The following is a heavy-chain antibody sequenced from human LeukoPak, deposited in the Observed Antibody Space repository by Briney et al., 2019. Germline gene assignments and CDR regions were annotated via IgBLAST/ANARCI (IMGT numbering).Heavy chain of an antibody. D-gene: IGHD1-26*01. CDR1: GFTFSIFW. CDR3: ARGLYSGSYLYFDF. CDR2: INSAGTST. V-gene: IGHV3-74*01. J-gene: IGHJ4*02. Sequence: GGSLRLSCAASGFTFSIFWMHWVRQAPGKGLVWVSRINSAGTSTTYADSVKGRFTISRDNAKNTLYLQMNSLRAEDTAVYYCARGLYSGSYLYFDFGGQGTLVTVSS.